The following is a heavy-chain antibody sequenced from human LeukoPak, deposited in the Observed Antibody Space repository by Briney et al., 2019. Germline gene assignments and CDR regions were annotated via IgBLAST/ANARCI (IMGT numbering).Heavy chain of an antibody. CDR3: ARDGIIAQKGRSPNDYYYMDV. CDR2: ISYEGSNK. V-gene: IGHV3-30*04. D-gene: IGHD1-1*01. CDR1: GFTFSSYA. J-gene: IGHJ6*03. Sequence: PGGSLRLSCAASGFTFSSYAMHWVRQAPGKWLEWLAIISYEGSNKYYADSVKDRFTIYRDNSKNTLYQQIDSLTPDDPAVYFCARDGIIAQKGRSPNDYYYMDVWGKGCTVTVSS.